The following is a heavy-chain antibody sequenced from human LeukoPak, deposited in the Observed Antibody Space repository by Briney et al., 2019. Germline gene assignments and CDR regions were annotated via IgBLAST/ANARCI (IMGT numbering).Heavy chain of an antibody. CDR1: EFSPTNFW. Sequence: GGSLRLSCVASEFSPTNFWMTWVRRTPGRGLEWVANIKHDGTEKFYVDSVKGRFTISRDNAKNSLYLQMNSLRAEDTAVYYCATFVGIVSGTYTVPGGLLVWGKGTTVTVSS. CDR2: IKHDGTEK. V-gene: IGHV3-7*01. D-gene: IGHD2-2*03. J-gene: IGHJ6*04. CDR3: ATFVGIVSGTYTVPGGLLV.